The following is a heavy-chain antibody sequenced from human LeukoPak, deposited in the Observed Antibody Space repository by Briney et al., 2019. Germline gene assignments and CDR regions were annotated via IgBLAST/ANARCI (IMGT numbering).Heavy chain of an antibody. CDR1: GFTFSSYG. J-gene: IGHJ4*02. V-gene: IGHV3-30*02. CDR3: ARDEGYYGSFLDY. Sequence: PGGSLRLSCAASGFTFSSYGMHWVRQAPGKGLEWVAFIRYDGSNKYYADSVKGRFTISRDNSKNTLYLQMNSLRAEDTAVYYCARDEGYYGSFLDYWGQGTLVTVSS. D-gene: IGHD3-10*01. CDR2: IRYDGSNK.